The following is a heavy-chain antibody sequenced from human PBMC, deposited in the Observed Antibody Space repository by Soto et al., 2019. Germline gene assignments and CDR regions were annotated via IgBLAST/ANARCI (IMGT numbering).Heavy chain of an antibody. CDR1: GGTFSNHA. V-gene: IGHV1-69*13. J-gene: IGHJ4*02. CDR3: ARHKTYYYDSDTYYLNGFDY. CDR2: IIPILGTT. Sequence: SVKVSCKASGGTFSNHAISWVRQAPGQGLEWMGVIIPILGTTTYAQRFRGRVTITADESTSTASMDLNNLTFEDTAVYYCARHKTYYYDSDTYYLNGFDYWGQGTLVTVSS. D-gene: IGHD3-22*01.